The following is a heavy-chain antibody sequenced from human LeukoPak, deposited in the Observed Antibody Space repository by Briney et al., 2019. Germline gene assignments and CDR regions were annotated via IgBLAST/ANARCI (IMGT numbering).Heavy chain of an antibody. D-gene: IGHD3-10*01. CDR3: ANYGSGSYSNYYYYGMDV. J-gene: IGHJ6*02. V-gene: IGHV3-74*03. CDR2: IDNDGNT. CDR1: GFSFKNCW. Sequence: PGGSLRLSCAASGFSFKNCWMHWVRQAPGKGLEWVSRIDNDGNTKYADSVKGRFTISRDNSKNTLYLQMNSLRAEDTAVYYCANYGSGSYSNYYYYGMDVWGQGTTVTVSS.